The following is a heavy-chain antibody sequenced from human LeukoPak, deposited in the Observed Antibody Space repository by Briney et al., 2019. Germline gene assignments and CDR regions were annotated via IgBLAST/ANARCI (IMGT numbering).Heavy chain of an antibody. J-gene: IGHJ4*02. D-gene: IGHD4-23*01. CDR1: GFTFRSYA. CDR2: INHSGST. CDR3: ATIYGGNSDY. Sequence: GSLRLSCAASGFTFRSYAMSWIRQPPGKGLEWIGEINHSGSTNYNPSLKSRVTISVDTSKNQFSLKLSSVTAADTAVYYCATIYGGNSDYWGQGTLVTVSS. V-gene: IGHV4-34*08.